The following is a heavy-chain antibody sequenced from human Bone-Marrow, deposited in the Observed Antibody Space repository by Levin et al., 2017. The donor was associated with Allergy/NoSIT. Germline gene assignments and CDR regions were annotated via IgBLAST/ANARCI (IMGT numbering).Heavy chain of an antibody. J-gene: IGHJ6*02. V-gene: IGHV5-51*01. Sequence: GESLKISCKGSGYSFTNDWIGWVRQMPGKGLEWMGIINLADSDTRYSPPFEGQVIISADKSINTAYLQWRSLKASDTAMYYCARQLVTPPSYCYCIDVWGQGTTVTVSS. CDR3: ARQLVTPPSYCYCIDV. CDR2: INLADSDT. CDR1: GYSFTNDW. D-gene: IGHD2-8*02.